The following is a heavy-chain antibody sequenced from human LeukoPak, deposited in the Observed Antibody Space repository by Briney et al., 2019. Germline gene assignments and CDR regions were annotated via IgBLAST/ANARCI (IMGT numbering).Heavy chain of an antibody. CDR2: ISAYNGNT. V-gene: IGHV1-18*01. D-gene: IGHD3-3*01. CDR3: ARDGGNDFWNPYYYYMDV. J-gene: IGHJ6*03. Sequence: ASVKVSCKASGYTFTSYGISWVRQAPGQGLEWMGWISAYNGNTNYAQKLQGRVTMTTDTSTSTAYMELRSLGSDDTAVYYCARDGGNDFWNPYYYYMDVWGKGTTVTVSS. CDR1: GYTFTSYG.